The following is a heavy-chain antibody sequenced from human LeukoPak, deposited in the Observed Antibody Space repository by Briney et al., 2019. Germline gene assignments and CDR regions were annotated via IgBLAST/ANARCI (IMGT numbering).Heavy chain of an antibody. CDR3: ARHVGDVEMPTAD. V-gene: IGHV4-59*08. CDR1: GGSISSYY. D-gene: IGHD5-18*01. Sequence: PSETLSLTCTVSGGSISSYYWSWIRQPPGKGLEWIGYIYYSGSTNYNPSLKSRVTISVDTSKNQFSLKLSSVTAADTAVYCCARHVGDVEMPTADWGQGTLVTVSS. J-gene: IGHJ4*02. CDR2: IYYSGST.